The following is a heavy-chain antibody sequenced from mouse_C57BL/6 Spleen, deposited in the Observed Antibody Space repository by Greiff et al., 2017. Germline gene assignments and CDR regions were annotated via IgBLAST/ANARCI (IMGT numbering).Heavy chain of an antibody. V-gene: IGHV1-63*01. CDR2: IYPGGGYT. D-gene: IGHD1-1*01. CDR3: ARKPVSSRPDYYGSSYGYFDY. Sequence: QVQLQQSGAELVRPGTSVKMSCKASGYTFTNYWIGWAKQRPGHGLEWIGDIYPGGGYTNYNEKFKGKATLTADKSSSTAYMQFSSLTSEDSAIYYCARKPVSSRPDYYGSSYGYFDYWGQGTTLTVSS. CDR1: GYTFTNYW. J-gene: IGHJ2*01.